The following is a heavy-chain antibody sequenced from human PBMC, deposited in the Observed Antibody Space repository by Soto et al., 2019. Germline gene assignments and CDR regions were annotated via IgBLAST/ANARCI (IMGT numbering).Heavy chain of an antibody. Sequence: PGESLKISCQGSGYSFAHYWIGWVRQMPGRGLEWMGVFYPYDSDTRYSPSFQGQVTISADKSINTAYLHWSSLKASDTAIYYCARQRDGGHASKPSYFDFWGQGTLVTVSS. CDR1: GYSFAHYW. CDR2: FYPYDSDT. V-gene: IGHV5-51*01. CDR3: ARQRDGGHASKPSYFDF. J-gene: IGHJ4*02.